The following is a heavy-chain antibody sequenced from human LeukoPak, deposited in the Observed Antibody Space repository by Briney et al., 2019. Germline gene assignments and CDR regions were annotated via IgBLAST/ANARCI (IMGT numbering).Heavy chain of an antibody. D-gene: IGHD1-20*01. J-gene: IGHJ5*02. Sequence: SETLSLTCAVYGGSFSGYYWSWIRQPPGKGLEWIGEINHSGSTNYNPSLKSRVTISVDTSKNQFSLKLSSVTAADTAVYYCARAGSSGITGTTGQNSPKRGNWFDPWGQGTLVTVSS. CDR2: INHSGST. CDR1: GGSFSGYY. CDR3: ARAGSSGITGTTGQNSPKRGNWFDP. V-gene: IGHV4-34*01.